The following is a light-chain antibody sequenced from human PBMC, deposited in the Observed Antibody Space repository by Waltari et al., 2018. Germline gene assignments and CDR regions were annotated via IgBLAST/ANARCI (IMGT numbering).Light chain of an antibody. J-gene: IGLJ3*02. V-gene: IGLV3-9*01. Sequence: SYELSQPLSVSVALGQTANLTCGGKKIGSKNVHWYQKKPGQAPVPVIYRDRSRPSGIPGRFSGSNSGNTATLTISRAQAGDEADYYCQVWDSSTAWVFGGGTKLAVL. CDR2: RDR. CDR3: QVWDSSTAWV. CDR1: KIGSKN.